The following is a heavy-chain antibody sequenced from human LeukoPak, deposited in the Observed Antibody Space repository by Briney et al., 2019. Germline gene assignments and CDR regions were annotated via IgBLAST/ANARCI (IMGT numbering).Heavy chain of an antibody. CDR3: ARAGYSSGWYYFDY. CDR1: GYTFTSYD. D-gene: IGHD6-19*01. V-gene: IGHV1-46*01. J-gene: IGHJ4*02. Sequence: ASVKVSCKASGYTFTSYDINWVRQATGQGLEWMGIINPSGGSTSYAQKFQGRVTMTRDTSTSTVYMELSSLRSEDTAVYYCARAGYSSGWYYFDYWGQGTLVTVSS. CDR2: INPSGGST.